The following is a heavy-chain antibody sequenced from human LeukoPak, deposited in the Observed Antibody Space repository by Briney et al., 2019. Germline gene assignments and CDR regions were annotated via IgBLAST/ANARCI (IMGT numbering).Heavy chain of an antibody. J-gene: IGHJ4*02. V-gene: IGHV3-33*01. Sequence: PGRSLRLSCAASGFSFSTYAMHWVREAPGKGLEWVALIWHDASHTFYTDSVKVRFTISRDNSKNTVYLQMNSLGGEDTAVYYCAREIFGSGSYPAYWGQGTLVTVSS. D-gene: IGHD3-10*01. CDR2: IWHDASHT. CDR1: GFSFSTYA. CDR3: AREIFGSGSYPAY.